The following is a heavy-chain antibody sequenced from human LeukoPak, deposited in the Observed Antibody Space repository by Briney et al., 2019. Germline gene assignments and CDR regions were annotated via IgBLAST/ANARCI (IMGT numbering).Heavy chain of an antibody. V-gene: IGHV1-69*04. CDR2: IIPILGIA. D-gene: IGHD2-2*01. CDR3: AILPKGEYCSSTSCPYYFDY. CDR1: GGTFSSYA. Sequence: ASVKVSCKASGGTFSSYAISWVRQAPGQGLEWMGRIIPILGIANYAQKFQGRVAITADKSTSTAYMELSSLRSEDTAVYYCAILPKGEYCSSTSCPYYFDYWGQGTLVTVSS. J-gene: IGHJ4*02.